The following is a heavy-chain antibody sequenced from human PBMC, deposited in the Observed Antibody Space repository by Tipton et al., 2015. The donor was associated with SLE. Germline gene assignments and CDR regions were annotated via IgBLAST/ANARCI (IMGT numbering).Heavy chain of an antibody. CDR3: AREGMTAINLDY. J-gene: IGHJ4*02. CDR2: ISSSSSYI. Sequence: SLRLSCAASGFTFSSYSMNWVRQAPGKGLEWVSSISSSSSYIYYADSVKGRFTISRDNAKNSLYLQMNSLRAEDTAVYYCAREGMTAINLDYWGQGTLVTVSS. D-gene: IGHD2-21*02. V-gene: IGHV3-21*01. CDR1: GFTFSSYS.